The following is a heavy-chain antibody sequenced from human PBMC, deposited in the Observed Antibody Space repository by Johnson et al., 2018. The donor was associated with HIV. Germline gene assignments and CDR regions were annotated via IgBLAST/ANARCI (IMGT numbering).Heavy chain of an antibody. J-gene: IGHJ3*02. CDR1: GFTFSSYG. V-gene: IGHV3-74*01. D-gene: IGHD3-16*01. Sequence: EKLVESGGGVVQPGGSLRLSCAASGFTFSSYGMHWVRQAPGKGLVWVSRINSDGSSPSYADSVKGRFTISRDNAKNTLYLQMNSLRAEDTAVYYCAREWGIITFGGVIPRNAFDIWGQGTMVTVSS. CDR3: AREWGIITFGGVIPRNAFDI. CDR2: INSDGSSP.